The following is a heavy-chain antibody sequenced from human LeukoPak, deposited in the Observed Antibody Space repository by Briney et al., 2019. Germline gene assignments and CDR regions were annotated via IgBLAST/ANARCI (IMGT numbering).Heavy chain of an antibody. CDR1: GHTFNTYG. CDR2: ISGYNGDT. Sequence: ASVNVSCKASGHTFNTYGIAWVRQAPGQGLEWMGWISGYNGDTKYPQNLQGRVTMTTDTSTSTAYMEVRSLRSDDTAVYYCVRDHLPVGTPGNYFDYWGQGTLVTVSS. J-gene: IGHJ4*02. D-gene: IGHD4-23*01. CDR3: VRDHLPVGTPGNYFDY. V-gene: IGHV1-18*01.